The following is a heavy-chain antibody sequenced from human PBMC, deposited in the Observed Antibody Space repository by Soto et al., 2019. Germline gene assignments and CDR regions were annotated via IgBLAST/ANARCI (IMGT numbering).Heavy chain of an antibody. CDR1: GYIFTGYY. D-gene: IGHD3-22*01. Sequence: GASVKVSCKASGYIFTGYYMHWVRQAPGQGLEWMGWINPNSGGTNYAQKFQGRVTMTRDTSISTAYMELSRLRSDDTAVYYCARDYYDSSDYVFYFDYWGQGTLVTVS. J-gene: IGHJ4*02. CDR3: ARDYYDSSDYVFYFDY. CDR2: INPNSGGT. V-gene: IGHV1-2*02.